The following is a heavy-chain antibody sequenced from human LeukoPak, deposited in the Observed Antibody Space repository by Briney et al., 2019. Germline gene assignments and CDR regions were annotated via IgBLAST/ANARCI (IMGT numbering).Heavy chain of an antibody. Sequence: GGSLRLSCAASGFTFSSYAMSWVRQAPGKGLEWVSAISGSGGSTYYADSVKGRFTISRDNSKNTLYLQMNSLRAEDTAVYYCAKTGRKSVNWPQYFDYWGQGTLVTVSS. CDR1: GFTFSSYA. D-gene: IGHD1-1*01. CDR3: AKTGRKSVNWPQYFDY. J-gene: IGHJ4*02. V-gene: IGHV3-23*01. CDR2: ISGSGGST.